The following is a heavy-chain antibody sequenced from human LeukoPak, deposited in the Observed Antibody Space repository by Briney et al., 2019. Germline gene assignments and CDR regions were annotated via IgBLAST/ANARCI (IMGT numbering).Heavy chain of an antibody. CDR3: AKGVDILTGYYNPRGGYFDY. Sequence: PGGSLRLSCAASGFTFSSYAMSWVRQAPGKGLEWVSAISGSGGSTYYADSVKGRFTISRDNSKNTLYLQMNSLRAEDTAVYYCAKGVDILTGYYNPRGGYFDYWGQGTLVTVSS. J-gene: IGHJ4*02. CDR2: ISGSGGST. V-gene: IGHV3-23*01. CDR1: GFTFSSYA. D-gene: IGHD3-9*01.